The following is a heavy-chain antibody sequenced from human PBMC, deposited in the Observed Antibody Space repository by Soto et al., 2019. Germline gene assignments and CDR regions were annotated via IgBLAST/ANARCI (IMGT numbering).Heavy chain of an antibody. J-gene: IGHJ4*02. V-gene: IGHV3-23*01. Sequence: GGSLRLSWAASGFTFSSYAMSWVRQAPGKGLKWVSTISGDSGRTFYADSVKGRFTISRDSSKNTLFLQMNSLRAEDTAVYYCAKSSSSGYFYLDCWGQGTLVTVSS. CDR3: AKSSSSGYFYLDC. CDR1: GFTFSSYA. D-gene: IGHD3-22*01. CDR2: ISGDSGRT.